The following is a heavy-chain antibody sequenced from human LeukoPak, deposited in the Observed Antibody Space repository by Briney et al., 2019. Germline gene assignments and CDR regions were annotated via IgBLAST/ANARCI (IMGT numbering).Heavy chain of an antibody. CDR3: ARVASSGWYPLDY. CDR1: GFTFSDYY. V-gene: IGHV3-11*04. CDR2: ISSGGGSI. D-gene: IGHD6-19*01. Sequence: GGSLRLSCAASGFTFSDYYMSWIRQAPGKGLEWVSYISSGGGSIYYADSVKGRFTISRDNAENSLYLQMNSLRAKETAVYYCARVASSGWYPLDYWGQGTLVTVSS. J-gene: IGHJ4*02.